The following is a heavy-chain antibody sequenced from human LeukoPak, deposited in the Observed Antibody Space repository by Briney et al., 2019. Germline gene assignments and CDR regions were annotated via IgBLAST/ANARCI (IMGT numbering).Heavy chain of an antibody. Sequence: GGSPRLSCAASGFTFSSYAMHWVRQAPGKGLDWVAVISYDGSNKYYADSVKGRFTISRDNSKNTLYLQMNSLRAEDTAVYYCARAYCSGDTCYSATDWGQGTLVTVSS. CDR3: ARAYCSGDTCYSATD. CDR2: ISYDGSNK. J-gene: IGHJ4*02. CDR1: GFTFSSYA. V-gene: IGHV3-30*04. D-gene: IGHD2-15*01.